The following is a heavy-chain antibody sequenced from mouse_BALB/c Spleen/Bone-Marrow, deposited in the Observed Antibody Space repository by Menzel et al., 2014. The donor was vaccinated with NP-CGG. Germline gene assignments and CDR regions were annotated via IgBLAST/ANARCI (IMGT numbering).Heavy chain of an antibody. V-gene: IGHV5-9-2*01. Sequence: EVQLVESGGGLVKSGGSLKLSCAASGFTFNSYGMSWVRQNPEKRLEWVATISGGGSYTFYPDSVKGRFTISRDNAKNNLYLQLSSLRSEDTALYYCARHGYYDQTGVSFIYWGQGTLVTVSA. CDR2: ISGGGSYT. CDR3: ARHGYYDQTGVSFIY. CDR1: GFTFNSYG. D-gene: IGHD2-4*01. J-gene: IGHJ3*01.